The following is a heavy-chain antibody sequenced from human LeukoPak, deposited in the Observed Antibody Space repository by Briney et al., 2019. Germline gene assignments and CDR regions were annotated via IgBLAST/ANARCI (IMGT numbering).Heavy chain of an antibody. CDR1: GGSISSSNW. CDR2: IYHSGST. V-gene: IGHV4-4*02. CDR3: ARVPSEGSGRYYYYMDV. Sequence: SETLSLTCAVSGGSISSSNWWSWVRQPPGEGLEWIGEIYHSGSTNYNPSLKSRVTISVDKSKNQFSLKLSSVTAADTAVYYCARVPSEGSGRYYYYMDVWGKGTTVTVSS. D-gene: IGHD3-10*01. J-gene: IGHJ6*03.